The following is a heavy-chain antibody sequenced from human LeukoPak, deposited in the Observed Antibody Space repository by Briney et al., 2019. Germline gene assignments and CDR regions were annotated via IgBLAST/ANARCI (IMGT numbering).Heavy chain of an antibody. CDR2: INPNSGGT. CDR3: ARGGTYYDFWSGFDY. D-gene: IGHD3-3*01. V-gene: IGHV1-2*02. J-gene: IGHJ4*02. Sequence: GASVKVSCKASGYTFTGYYMHWVRQAPGQGLEWMGWINPNSGGTNYAQRFQGRVTMTRDTSISTVYMELSRLRSDDTAVYYCARGGTYYDFWSGFDYWGQGTLVTVSS. CDR1: GYTFTGYY.